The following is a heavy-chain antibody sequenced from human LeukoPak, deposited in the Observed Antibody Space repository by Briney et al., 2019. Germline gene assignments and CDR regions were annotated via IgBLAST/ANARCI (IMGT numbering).Heavy chain of an antibody. CDR3: ARELEPLMA. CDR1: GFTFSSYA. D-gene: IGHD1-1*01. CDR2: ISGRGSDT. J-gene: IGHJ5*02. Sequence: GGSLRLSCAASGFTFSSYAMSWVRQAPVKGLEWVSAISGRGSDTYYADSVKGRFTISRDNSKNTLYLQMNSLRAEDTALYYCARELEPLMAWGQGTLVTVSS. V-gene: IGHV3-23*01.